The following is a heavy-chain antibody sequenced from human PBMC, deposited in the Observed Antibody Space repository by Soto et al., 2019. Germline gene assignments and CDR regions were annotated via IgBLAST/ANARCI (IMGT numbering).Heavy chain of an antibody. CDR3: AKEAGEMATTYGHFDH. D-gene: IGHD1-1*01. J-gene: IGHJ4*02. CDR1: GFTVISNY. CDR2: IYSGGST. V-gene: IGHV3-53*01. Sequence: GGSLRLPCAASGFTVISNYMSWVRQAQGKGLEWVSVIYSGGSTYYADSVKGRFTISRDNSKNTLYLQMNSLRAEDTAVYYCAKEAGEMATTYGHFDHWGQGTLVTVSS.